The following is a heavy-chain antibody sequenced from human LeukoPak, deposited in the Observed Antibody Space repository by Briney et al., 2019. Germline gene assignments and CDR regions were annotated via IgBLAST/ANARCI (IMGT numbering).Heavy chain of an antibody. J-gene: IGHJ4*02. CDR3: ARDRMVVGSTSYFDY. Sequence: SETLSLNCTVSGASISRYYWSWIRQPPGKGLEWIGYIYYTGSTNYNPSLKSRVTISVDRSKNQFSLKLSSVTAADTAVYYCARDRMVVGSTSYFDYWGQGTLVTVSS. D-gene: IGHD1-26*01. CDR2: IYYTGST. CDR1: GASISRYY. V-gene: IGHV4-59*12.